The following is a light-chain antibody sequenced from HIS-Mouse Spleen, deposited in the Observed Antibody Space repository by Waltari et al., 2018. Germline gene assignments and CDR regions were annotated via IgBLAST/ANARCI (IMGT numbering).Light chain of an antibody. CDR3: QAWDSSTV. J-gene: IGLJ1*01. Sequence: SYELTQPPSVSVSPGQTVSITCSGDKLGDKYACWYQQKPGQSPVLVIYQDSKRPSGIPERFSGSNSGNTATLTISGTQAMDEADYYCQAWDSSTVFGTGTKVTVL. CDR1: KLGDKY. V-gene: IGLV3-1*01. CDR2: QDS.